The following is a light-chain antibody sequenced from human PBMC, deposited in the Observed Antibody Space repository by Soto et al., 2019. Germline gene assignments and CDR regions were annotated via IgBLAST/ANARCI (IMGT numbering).Light chain of an antibody. CDR2: GAS. V-gene: IGKV3-20*01. CDR1: QSVSTAY. J-gene: IGKJ1*01. CDR3: QQYGTPPWT. Sequence: EIVLTQSPGTLSMSPGERATLSCRASQSVSTAYLAWYQQKAGQAPRLLIYGASYRATGIPVRFSGSGAGTDFTLTISSLEPEDFAVYYCQQYGTPPWTFGQGTKVEIK.